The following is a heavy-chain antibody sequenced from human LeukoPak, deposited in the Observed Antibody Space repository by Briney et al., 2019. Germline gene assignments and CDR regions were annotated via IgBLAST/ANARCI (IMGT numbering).Heavy chain of an antibody. CDR1: GGSISSYY. Sequence: PSETLSLTCTVSGGSISSYYWSWIRQPPGKGLEWIGYIYHSGSTYYNPSLKSRVTISVDRSKNQFSLKLSSVTAADTAVYYCARGEYSYGPTFDYWGQGTLVTVSS. J-gene: IGHJ4*02. V-gene: IGHV4-59*12. CDR3: ARGEYSYGPTFDY. CDR2: IYHSGST. D-gene: IGHD5-18*01.